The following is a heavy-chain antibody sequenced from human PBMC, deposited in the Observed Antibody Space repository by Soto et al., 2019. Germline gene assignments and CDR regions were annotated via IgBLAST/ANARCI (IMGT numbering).Heavy chain of an antibody. D-gene: IGHD4-17*01. J-gene: IGHJ4*02. Sequence: SETLSLTCAVYGGSFSGYYWSWIRQPPGKGLEWIGEINHSGSTNYNPSLKSRVTISVDTSKNQFSLKLSSVTAADTAVYYCARGIKNGDYYRSKHFDYWGQGTLV. V-gene: IGHV4-34*01. CDR1: GGSFSGYY. CDR2: INHSGST. CDR3: ARGIKNGDYYRSKHFDY.